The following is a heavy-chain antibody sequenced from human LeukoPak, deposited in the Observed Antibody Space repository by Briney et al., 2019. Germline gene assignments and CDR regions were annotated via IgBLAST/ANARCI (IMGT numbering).Heavy chain of an antibody. V-gene: IGHV4-4*07. Sequence: SETLSLTCTVPGNSLRGYYWSWIRQPAGMGLEWIGRIFADGKTSYNPSLKSRVTMSVDTSKSQFSLSLRSVTAADTAVYYCARGRGYGDYFDYWGQGTLVSVSS. J-gene: IGHJ4*01. CDR2: IFADGKT. D-gene: IGHD4-17*01. CDR1: GNSLRGYY. CDR3: ARGRGYGDYFDY.